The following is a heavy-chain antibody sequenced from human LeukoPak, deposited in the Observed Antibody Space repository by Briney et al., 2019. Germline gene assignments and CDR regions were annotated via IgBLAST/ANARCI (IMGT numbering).Heavy chain of an antibody. CDR2: IRGGGAVT. J-gene: IGHJ3*02. D-gene: IGHD3-10*02. V-gene: IGHV3-23*01. CDR3: AKCSASYYNDAFDI. Sequence: GGSLRLSCAASGFTFDNYAMNRVRQAPGKGLEWLSYIRGGGAVTRYSDSVKGRFTISRDNSKNTLYLQMNHLRAEDTAIYYCAKCSASYYNDAFDIWGRGTMVTVSS. CDR1: GFTFDNYA.